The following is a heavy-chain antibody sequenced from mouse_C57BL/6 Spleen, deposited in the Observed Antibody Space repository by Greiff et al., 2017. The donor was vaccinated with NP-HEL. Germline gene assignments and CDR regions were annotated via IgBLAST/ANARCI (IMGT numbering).Heavy chain of an antibody. V-gene: IGHV5-4*01. J-gene: IGHJ2*01. D-gene: IGHD2-1*01. CDR2: ISDGGSYT. Sequence: VQLKESGGGLVKPGGSLKLSCAASGFTFSSYAMSWVRQTPEKRLEWVATISDGGSYTYYPDNVKGRFTISRDNAKNNLYLQMSHLKSEDTAMYYCARGGNYYFDYWGQGTTLTVSS. CDR1: GFTFSSYA. CDR3: ARGGNYYFDY.